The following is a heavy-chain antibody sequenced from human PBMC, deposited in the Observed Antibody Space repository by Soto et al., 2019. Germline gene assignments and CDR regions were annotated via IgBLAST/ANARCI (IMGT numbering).Heavy chain of an antibody. V-gene: IGHV3-74*01. J-gene: IGHJ4*02. D-gene: IGHD2-21*01. CDR2: INTDGSAT. CDR1: GFTFSNYW. Sequence: EVQLVESGGGLVQPGGSPRLSCAASGFTFSNYWMHWVRQVPGKGLVWVSRINTDGSATSYADSVKGRFTVSRDNAKNTQYLQMNSLRVEDTAVYYCARDGEGYWGQGTLVTVSS. CDR3: ARDGEGY.